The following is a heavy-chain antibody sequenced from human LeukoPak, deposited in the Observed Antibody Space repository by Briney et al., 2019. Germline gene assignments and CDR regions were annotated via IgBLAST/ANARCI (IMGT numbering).Heavy chain of an antibody. CDR2: INHSGST. J-gene: IGHJ6*03. CDR1: GGSFSGYY. V-gene: IGHV4-34*01. Sequence: PSETLSLTCAVYGGSFSGYYWSWIRQPPGKGLERVGEINHSGSTNYNPSLKSRVTISVDTSKNQFSLKLSSVTAADTAVYYCARGRCSGGSCYWLSYYYYMDVWGKGTTVTVSS. CDR3: ARGRCSGGSCYWLSYYYYMDV. D-gene: IGHD2-15*01.